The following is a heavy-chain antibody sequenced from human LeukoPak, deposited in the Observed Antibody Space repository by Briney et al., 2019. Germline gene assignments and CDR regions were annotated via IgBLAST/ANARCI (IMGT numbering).Heavy chain of an antibody. CDR2: IYYSGTT. CDR1: GGSISSSSYY. D-gene: IGHD1-26*01. V-gene: IGHV4-39*01. Sequence: SETLSLTCTVSGGSISSSSYYWGWIRQPPGKGPEWIGTIYYSGTTYYNSSLKSRVTISIDTSKNHFSLKLSSVTATDTAVYYCARHRVGPTDYWGQGTLVTVSS. J-gene: IGHJ4*02. CDR3: ARHRVGPTDY.